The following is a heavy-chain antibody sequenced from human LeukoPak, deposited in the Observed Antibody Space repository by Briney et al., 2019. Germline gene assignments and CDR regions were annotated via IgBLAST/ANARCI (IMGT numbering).Heavy chain of an antibody. Sequence: SETLSLTCAVYGGSFSGYYWSWIRQPPGKGLEWIGEINHSGSTNYNPSLKSRVTISVDTSKNQFSLKLSSVTAADTAVYYCARLERSGAAGTQYWGQGTLVTVSS. CDR3: ARLERSGAAGTQY. CDR2: INHSGST. CDR1: GGSFSGYY. D-gene: IGHD6-13*01. J-gene: IGHJ4*02. V-gene: IGHV4-34*01.